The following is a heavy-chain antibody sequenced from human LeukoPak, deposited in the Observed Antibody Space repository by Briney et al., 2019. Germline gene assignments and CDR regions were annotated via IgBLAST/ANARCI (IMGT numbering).Heavy chain of an antibody. J-gene: IGHJ3*02. CDR3: ARDPSRIAAAGTPRDAFDI. CDR1: GFTFSNAW. Sequence: GGSLRLSCAASGFTFSNAWMSWVRQAPGKGLEWVGRIKSKTDGGTTDYAAPVKGRFTISRDDSKNTLYLQMNSLRAEDTAVYYCARDPSRIAAAGTPRDAFDIWGQGTMVTVSS. V-gene: IGHV3-15*01. CDR2: IKSKTDGGTT. D-gene: IGHD6-13*01.